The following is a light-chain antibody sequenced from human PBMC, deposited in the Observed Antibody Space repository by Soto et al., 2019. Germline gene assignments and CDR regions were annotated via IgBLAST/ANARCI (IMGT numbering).Light chain of an antibody. CDR1: QSISIW. V-gene: IGKV1-5*03. J-gene: IGKJ1*01. Sequence: IQMTQSPSTLSASLGDRVTITCRASQSISIWLAWYQQKPGKAPKLLIYKASSLESEVPSRFSGSGSGTEFTLTINSLQPDDSATYYCQQYNSDSTFGQGTKVEIK. CDR3: QQYNSDST. CDR2: KAS.